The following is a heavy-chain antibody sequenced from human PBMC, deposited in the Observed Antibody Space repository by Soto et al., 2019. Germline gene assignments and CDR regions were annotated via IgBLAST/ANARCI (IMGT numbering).Heavy chain of an antibody. CDR1: GYSFTSYW. V-gene: IGHV5-10-1*01. CDR3: ASNKNRNYYYGMDA. J-gene: IGHJ6*02. CDR2: IDPSDSYT. D-gene: IGHD3-10*01. Sequence: PGESLKISCKGSGYSFTSYWISWVRQMPGKGLEWMGKIDPSDSYTNYSPSFQGHVTISADKSITTAYLQWSSLKASDTAMYYCASNKNRNYYYGMDAWGQGTTVTVSS.